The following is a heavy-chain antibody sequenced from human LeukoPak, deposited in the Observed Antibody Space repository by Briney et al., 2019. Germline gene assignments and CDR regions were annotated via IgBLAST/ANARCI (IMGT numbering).Heavy chain of an antibody. J-gene: IGHJ4*02. CDR1: GGSISTYY. Sequence: PSETLSLTCTVSGGSISTYYWSWIRQPPGKGLEWIGYLYYSGSPNFNPSLKSRVTMSVDTSKNQFSLKLSSVTAADTAVYYCARSGYGDYARYWGQGTLVTVSS. CDR2: LYYSGSP. V-gene: IGHV4-59*12. D-gene: IGHD4-17*01. CDR3: ARSGYGDYARY.